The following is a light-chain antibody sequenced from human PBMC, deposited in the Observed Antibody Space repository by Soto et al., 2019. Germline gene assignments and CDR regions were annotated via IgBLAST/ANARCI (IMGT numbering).Light chain of an antibody. Sequence: DIQMTQSPSTLSGSVGDRVTMTCRASQTISSWLAWYQQKPGKAPKLLIYKASTLKSGVPSRFSGSGSGTEFTLTISSLQPDDFATYYCQHYNSYSEAFGQGTMVDIK. J-gene: IGKJ1*01. CDR1: QTISSW. CDR3: QHYNSYSEA. CDR2: KAS. V-gene: IGKV1-5*03.